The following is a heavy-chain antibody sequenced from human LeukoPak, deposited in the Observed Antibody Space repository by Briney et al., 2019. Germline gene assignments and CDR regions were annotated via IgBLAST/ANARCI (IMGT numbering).Heavy chain of an antibody. V-gene: IGHV4-4*02. J-gene: IGHJ4*02. CDR3: AYNGGYHKVDY. CDR1: GGSIISAKW. D-gene: IGHD3-3*01. CDR2: IHHIGIT. Sequence: SETLSLTCAVSGGSIISAKWWNWVRQPPGKGLEWIGEIHHIGITNYNPSLKSRVTLSVDKSKNQFSLNLSSVTAADTAVYYCAYNGGYHKVDYWGQGTLVTVSS.